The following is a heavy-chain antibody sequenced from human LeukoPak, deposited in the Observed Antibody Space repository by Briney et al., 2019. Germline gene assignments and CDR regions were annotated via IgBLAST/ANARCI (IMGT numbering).Heavy chain of an antibody. CDR2: INFSGDRT. Sequence: ASVTVSFKAFGYTFTGYYVHWARQAPGQGLEWMGVINFSGDRTTSAQKFQGRVTMTRDTSINTAYMELSRLRSDDTAVYFCARAGVWDYSDTSGYHNGAFDIWGQGTMVTVSS. CDR3: ARAGVWDYSDTSGYHNGAFDI. J-gene: IGHJ3*02. CDR1: GYTFTGYY. D-gene: IGHD3-22*01. V-gene: IGHV1-46*01.